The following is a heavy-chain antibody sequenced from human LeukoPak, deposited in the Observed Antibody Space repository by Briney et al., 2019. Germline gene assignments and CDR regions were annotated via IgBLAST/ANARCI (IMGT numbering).Heavy chain of an antibody. J-gene: IGHJ5*02. D-gene: IGHD3-16*02. CDR3: ARGRRMITFGGVIAENWFDP. CDR2: INHSGST. CDR1: GGSFSGYY. Sequence: NPSKTLSLTCAVYGGSFSGYYWSWIRQPPGKGLEWIGEINHSGSTNYNPSLKSRVTISVDTSKNQFSLKLSSVTAADTAVYYCARGRRMITFGGVIAENWFDPWGQGTLVTVSS. V-gene: IGHV4-34*01.